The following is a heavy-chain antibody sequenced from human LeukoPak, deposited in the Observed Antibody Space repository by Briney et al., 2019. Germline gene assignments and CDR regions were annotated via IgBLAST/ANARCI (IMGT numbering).Heavy chain of an antibody. CDR3: ARDSAGNDY. V-gene: IGHV3-7*01. D-gene: IGHD6-13*01. CDR1: GFTFSTYW. J-gene: IGHJ4*02. CDR2: IKQGGSEK. Sequence: GGSLRLSCAASGFTFSTYWMSWVRQAPGKGLEWVANIKQGGSEKYYVDSVKGRFTISRDNAKNSLYLQMNSLRAEDTAMFYCARDSAGNDYWGQGTLVTVSS.